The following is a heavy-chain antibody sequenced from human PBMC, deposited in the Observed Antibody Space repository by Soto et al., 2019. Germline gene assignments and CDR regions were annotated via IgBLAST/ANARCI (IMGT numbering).Heavy chain of an antibody. CDR1: GGSISSGGYY. CDR2: IYYSGST. V-gene: IGHV4-31*03. Sequence: PSETLSLTCTVSGGSISSGGYYWSWIRQHPGKGLEWIGYIYYSGSTYYNPSLKSRVTISVDTSKNQFSLKLSSVTAADTAVYYCARGLVTNSWYYFDYWGQGTLVTVSS. J-gene: IGHJ4*02. CDR3: ARGLVTNSWYYFDY. D-gene: IGHD4-17*01.